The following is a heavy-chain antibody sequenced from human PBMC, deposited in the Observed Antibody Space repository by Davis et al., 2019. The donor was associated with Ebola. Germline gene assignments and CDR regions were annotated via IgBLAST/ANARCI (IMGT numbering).Heavy chain of an antibody. D-gene: IGHD4-17*01. J-gene: IGHJ4*02. Sequence: PGGSLRLSCAASGFTFSSSDMHWLRQAPGKGLEWVSYISAGGSTISYAESVKGRFTLSGDNAKNSLFLQMNSLRDEDTALYYCSRGGAVKFDYWGQGTLVTVSS. V-gene: IGHV3-48*03. CDR2: ISAGGSTI. CDR3: SRGGAVKFDY. CDR1: GFTFSSSD.